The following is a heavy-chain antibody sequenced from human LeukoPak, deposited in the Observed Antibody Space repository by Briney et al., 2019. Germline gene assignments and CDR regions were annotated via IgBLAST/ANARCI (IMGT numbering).Heavy chain of an antibody. V-gene: IGHV4-39*01. CDR1: GGSISSSSYY. Sequence: SETLSLTCTVSGGSISSSSYYWGWIRQPPGKGLEWIGSIYYSGSTYYNPSLKSRVTISVDTSKNQFSLKLSSVTAADTAVYYCARHGRASGSGSYAFDIWGQGTMVTVSS. CDR2: IYYSGST. D-gene: IGHD3-10*01. CDR3: ARHGRASGSGSYAFDI. J-gene: IGHJ3*02.